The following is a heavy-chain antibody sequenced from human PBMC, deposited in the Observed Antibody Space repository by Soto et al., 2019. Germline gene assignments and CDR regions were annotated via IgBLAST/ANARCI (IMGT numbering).Heavy chain of an antibody. CDR3: ARIAAAGTNFGY. V-gene: IGHV4-4*02. J-gene: IGHJ4*02. CDR1: W. D-gene: IGHD6-13*01. CDR2: IYHSGST. Sequence: WSVSLRQPPGKGLEWIGEIYHSGSTNYNPSLKSRVTMSADKSKNQFSLKLSSVTAADTAVYYCARIAAAGTNFGYRGEGILVTVSS.